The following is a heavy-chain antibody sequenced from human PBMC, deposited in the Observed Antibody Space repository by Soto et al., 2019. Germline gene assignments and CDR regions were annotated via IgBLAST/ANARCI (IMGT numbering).Heavy chain of an antibody. J-gene: IGHJ6*02. CDR3: ARDYYVSTSEYYYYGMDV. V-gene: IGHV3-33*01. CDR2: IWYDGSNK. D-gene: IGHD3-10*01. Sequence: PGGSLSLSCAASGFTISSYGMHCLRQAPGKGLQWVAVIWYDGSNKYYADSVKGRFTISRDNSKNTLYLQMNSLRAEDTAVYYCARDYYVSTSEYYYYGMDVWGQGTTVTVYS. CDR1: GFTISSYG.